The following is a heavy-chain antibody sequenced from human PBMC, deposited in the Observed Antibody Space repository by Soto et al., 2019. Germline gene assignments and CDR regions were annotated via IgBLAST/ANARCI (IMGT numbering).Heavy chain of an antibody. J-gene: IGHJ3*02. CDR2: ISSSSSTI. D-gene: IGHD4-17*01. CDR1: GFTFSSYS. CDR3: ARDWWRGDPGAFDI. V-gene: IGHV3-48*01. Sequence: EVQLVESGGGLVQPGGSLRLSCAASGFTFSSYSMNWVRQAPGKGLEWFSYISSSSSTIYYADSVKGRFTISRDNAKNSLYLQMNSLRAEDTAVYYCARDWWRGDPGAFDIWGQGTMVTVSS.